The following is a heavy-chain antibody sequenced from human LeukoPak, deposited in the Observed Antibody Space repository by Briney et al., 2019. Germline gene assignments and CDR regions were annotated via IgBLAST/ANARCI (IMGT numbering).Heavy chain of an antibody. CDR2: ISDSGSTA. CDR1: GFTFSSYA. J-gene: IGHJ4*02. V-gene: IGHV3-23*01. CDR3: AKDIRTWPRFPDY. D-gene: IGHD5-12*01. Sequence: GGSLRLSCAASGFTFSSYAMSWVRQAPGKGLEWVSGISDSGSTAFYADSVKGRFTSSRDNPKSTLYLQMNSLRAEDTAVNDCAKDIRTWPRFPDYGAQGTLSPSPQ.